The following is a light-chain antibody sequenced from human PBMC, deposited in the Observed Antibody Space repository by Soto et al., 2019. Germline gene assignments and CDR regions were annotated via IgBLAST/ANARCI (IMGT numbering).Light chain of an antibody. CDR2: STT. V-gene: IGLV8-61*01. CDR3: QSYDISLHNYV. Sequence: QTVVTQEPSFSVSPGGTVTLTCGLNSGSVSTSHYPSWYQQAPGQTPRTLISSTTTRSSGVPDRFSGSILGEKAALTITGAQADDESDYYCQSYDISLHNYVFGTGTKLTVL. J-gene: IGLJ1*01. CDR1: SGSVSTSHY.